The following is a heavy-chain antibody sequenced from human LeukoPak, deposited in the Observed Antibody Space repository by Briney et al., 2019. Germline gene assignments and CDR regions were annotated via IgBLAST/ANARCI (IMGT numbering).Heavy chain of an antibody. V-gene: IGHV4-59*01. CDR3: ARGPLHPDY. D-gene: IGHD2-15*01. CDR1: GGSISSYY. CDR2: IYYSGST. Sequence: SETLSLTCTVSGGSISSYYWSWIRQPPGKGLEWIGYIYYSGSTNYNPSLKSRVTISVDTSKNQFSLKLSSVTAADTAVYYCARGPLHPDYWGQGTLVAVSS. J-gene: IGHJ4*02.